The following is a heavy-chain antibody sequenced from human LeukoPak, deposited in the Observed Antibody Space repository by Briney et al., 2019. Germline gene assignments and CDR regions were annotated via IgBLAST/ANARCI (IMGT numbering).Heavy chain of an antibody. CDR3: ARAASTGTVDY. J-gene: IGHJ4*02. D-gene: IGHD2-2*01. CDR1: GFSFSDYW. V-gene: IGHV3-7*01. Sequence: GGSLRLSCAASGFSFSDYWMSWVRQTPGKGLEWVANINQGGSATYYVDSLKGRFIISGDNAKNSLFLQMNSLRADDTAVYYCARAASTGTVDYWGQGTLVTVSS. CDR2: INQGGSAT.